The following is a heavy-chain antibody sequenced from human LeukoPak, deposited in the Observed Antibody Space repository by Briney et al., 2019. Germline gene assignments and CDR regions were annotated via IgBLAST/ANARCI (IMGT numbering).Heavy chain of an antibody. J-gene: IGHJ4*02. V-gene: IGHV1-18*04. CDR2: ITAYSGNT. Sequence: ASVKVSCKASGYTFNAYGITWVRQAPGQGLEWMGWITAYSGNTKYAEEIQGRVTMTTDTTTSTAYMELRSLTSDDTAVYYCARAWNDGYPGDYWGQGTLVTVSS. D-gene: IGHD1-1*01. CDR3: ARAWNDGYPGDY. CDR1: GYTFNAYG.